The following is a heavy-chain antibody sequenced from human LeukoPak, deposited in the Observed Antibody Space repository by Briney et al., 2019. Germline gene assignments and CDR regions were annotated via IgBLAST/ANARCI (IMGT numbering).Heavy chain of an antibody. CDR2: IKSKTDGGTT. V-gene: IGHV3-15*01. D-gene: IGHD2-2*02. CDR3: TTAGCSSTSCYNRAKDY. CDR1: GFTFSNAW. Sequence: PGGSLRLSCAASGFTFSNAWMSWVRQAPGKGLEWVGRIKSKTDGGTTDYAAPVKGRFTISRDDSKNTLYLQMNSLKTEDTAVYYCTTAGCSSTSCYNRAKDYWGQGTLVTVSS. J-gene: IGHJ4*02.